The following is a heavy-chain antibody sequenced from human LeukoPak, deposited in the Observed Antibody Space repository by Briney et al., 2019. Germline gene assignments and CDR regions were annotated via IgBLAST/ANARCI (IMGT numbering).Heavy chain of an antibody. Sequence: SETLSLICTVSGGSISSYYWSWIRQPPGKGLEWIGYIYYSGSTNYNPSLKSRVTISVDTSKNQFSLKLSSVTAADTAVYYCARAPNGDYFNWFDPWGQGTLVTVSS. D-gene: IGHD4-17*01. CDR2: IYYSGST. CDR3: ARAPNGDYFNWFDP. CDR1: GGSISSYY. V-gene: IGHV4-59*01. J-gene: IGHJ5*02.